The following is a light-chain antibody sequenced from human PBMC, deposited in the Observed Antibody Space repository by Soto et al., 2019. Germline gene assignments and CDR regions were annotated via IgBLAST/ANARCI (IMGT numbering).Light chain of an antibody. V-gene: IGLV2-8*01. CDR1: SSDIGAYNY. Sequence: QSALTQPPSASGSPGQSVTISCTGSSSDIGAYNYVSWYQQHPGKAPKLMIYEVTKRPSGVPVRFSGSKSGNTASLTVSGLQSEDEADYYCSSYAGSNNYVVFGGGTKVTVL. CDR3: SSYAGSNNYVV. J-gene: IGLJ2*01. CDR2: EVT.